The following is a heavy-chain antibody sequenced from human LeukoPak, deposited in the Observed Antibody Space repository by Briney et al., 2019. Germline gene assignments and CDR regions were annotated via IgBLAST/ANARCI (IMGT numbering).Heavy chain of an antibody. V-gene: IGHV3-30-3*01. Sequence: PGGSLRLSCAASGFTFSSYAMHWVRQAPGKGLEWVAVISYDGSNKYYADSVKGRFTISRDNSKNTLYLQMNSLRAEDTAVYYCAKDHSSRGFAFDYWGQGTLVTVSS. D-gene: IGHD3-10*01. CDR1: GFTFSSYA. J-gene: IGHJ4*02. CDR2: ISYDGSNK. CDR3: AKDHSSRGFAFDY.